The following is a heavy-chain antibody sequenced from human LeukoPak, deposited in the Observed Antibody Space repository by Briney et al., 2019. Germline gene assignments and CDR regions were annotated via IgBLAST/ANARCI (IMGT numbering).Heavy chain of an antibody. CDR2: MNPNSGNT. V-gene: IGHV1-8*01. CDR1: GYTFTSYD. D-gene: IGHD6-13*01. CDR3: ARGAPGSSRGYNWFDP. J-gene: IGHJ5*02. Sequence: GASVKVSCKASGYTFTSYDINWVGQATGQGREWMGWMNPNSGNTGYAQKFQGRVTMTRNTSISTAYMELSSLRSEDTAVYYCARGAPGSSRGYNWFDPWGQRTLVTVSS.